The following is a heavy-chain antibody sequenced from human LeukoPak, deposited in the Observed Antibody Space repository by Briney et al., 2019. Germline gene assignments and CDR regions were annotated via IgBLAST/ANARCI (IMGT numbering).Heavy chain of an antibody. D-gene: IGHD1-26*01. CDR1: GFTFSDYY. CDR3: AKDRTVGASYWYFDL. CDR2: ISSSGSTV. Sequence: GGSLRLSCAASGFTFSDYYMSWIRQAPGKGLEWVSYISSSGSTVYYADSVKGRFTISRDSSKNTLFLQMNTLGAEDTAIYYCAKDRTVGASYWYFDLWGRGTLVTVSS. V-gene: IGHV3-11*01. J-gene: IGHJ2*01.